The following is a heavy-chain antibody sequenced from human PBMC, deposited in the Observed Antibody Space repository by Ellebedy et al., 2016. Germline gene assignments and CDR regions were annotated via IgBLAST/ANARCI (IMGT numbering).Heavy chain of an antibody. V-gene: IGHV4-34*01. CDR3: ARDVISGDGYNYYFDY. CDR1: GGSFSSYY. J-gene: IGHJ4*02. Sequence: SETLSLXXAVYGGSFSSYYWSWIRQPPGKGLEWIGEINHSGGTNYKPSLKSRVTISVDTSKNQFSLKLSSVTAADTAVYYCARDVISGDGYNYYFDYWGQGTLVTVSS. D-gene: IGHD5-24*01. CDR2: INHSGGT.